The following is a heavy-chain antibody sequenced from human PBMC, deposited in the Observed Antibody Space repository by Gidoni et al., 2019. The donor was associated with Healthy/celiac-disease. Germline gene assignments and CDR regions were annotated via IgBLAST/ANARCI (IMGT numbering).Heavy chain of an antibody. V-gene: IGHV3-21*01. D-gene: IGHD3-10*01. J-gene: IGHJ4*02. Sequence: EVQLVESGGGLVKPGGSLRLSCAASGFPFSSYGMNWVRQAPGKGLEWVSSISSSSSYIYYADSVKGRLTISRDNAKNSLYLQMNSLRAEDTAVYYCARDYGSGRPYYFDYWGQGTLVTVSS. CDR3: ARDYGSGRPYYFDY. CDR1: GFPFSSYG. CDR2: ISSSSSYI.